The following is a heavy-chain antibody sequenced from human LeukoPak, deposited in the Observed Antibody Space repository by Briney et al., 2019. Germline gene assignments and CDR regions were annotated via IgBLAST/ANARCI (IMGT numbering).Heavy chain of an antibody. CDR3: ARESYGDYVHAFDI. D-gene: IGHD4-17*01. CDR1: GGTFSSYA. CDR2: IIPIFGTA. Sequence: GASVKVSCKASGGTFSSYAISWVRQAPGQGLEWMGGIIPIFGTANYAQKFQGRVTITADESTSTAYMELSSLRSEDTAVYHCARESYGDYVHAFDIWGQGTMVTVSS. V-gene: IGHV1-69*13. J-gene: IGHJ3*02.